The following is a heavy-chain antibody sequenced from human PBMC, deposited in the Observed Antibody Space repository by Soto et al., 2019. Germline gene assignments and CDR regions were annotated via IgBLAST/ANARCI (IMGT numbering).Heavy chain of an antibody. Sequence: QVQLVESGGGVVQPGRSLRLSCAASGFTFSGHGMHWVRQRQAPGKGLEWVAVMSNDGSNKNYADSVRGRFTISRDNSENLLDLQMNRLRTEETAVYYCGRGSSVGNMSYIIDHWGQGTLVTVSS. D-gene: IGHD2-15*01. CDR3: GRGSSVGNMSYIIDH. V-gene: IGHV3-30*03. J-gene: IGHJ4*02. CDR1: GFTFSGHG. CDR2: MSNDGSNK.